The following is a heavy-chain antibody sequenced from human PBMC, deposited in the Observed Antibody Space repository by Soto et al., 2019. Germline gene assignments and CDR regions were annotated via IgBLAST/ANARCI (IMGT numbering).Heavy chain of an antibody. Sequence: ASVKVSCKASGNTVPNYAIHWVRQAPGQRLEWMGWINGGNGNTYYSEHFQGRVTFTRDTSAGTAYMELSSLRSEDTAVYYCARGYTFPFEPWGQGTLVTVSS. CDR3: ARGYTFPFEP. CDR2: INGGNGNT. J-gene: IGHJ5*02. D-gene: IGHD1-26*01. CDR1: GNTVPNYA. V-gene: IGHV1-3*01.